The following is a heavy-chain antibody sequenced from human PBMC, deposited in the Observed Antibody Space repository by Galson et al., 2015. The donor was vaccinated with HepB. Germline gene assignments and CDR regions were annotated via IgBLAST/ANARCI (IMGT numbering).Heavy chain of an antibody. D-gene: IGHD2-2*01. J-gene: IGHJ4*02. CDR2: ISYDGSNK. V-gene: IGHV3-30-3*01. Sequence: SLRLSCAASGFTFSSYAMHWVRQAPGKGLEWVAVISYDGSNKYYADSVKGRFTISRDNSKNTLYLQMNSLRAEDTAVYYCARGGIRDIVVSTSFGVSDYWGQGTLVTVSS. CDR1: GFTFSSYA. CDR3: ARGGIRDIVVSTSFGVSDY.